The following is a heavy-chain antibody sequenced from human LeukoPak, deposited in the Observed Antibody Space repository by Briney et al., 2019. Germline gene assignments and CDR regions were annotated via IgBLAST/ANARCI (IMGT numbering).Heavy chain of an antibody. V-gene: IGHV3-7*05. CDR1: GFTFSNSW. D-gene: IGHD5-12*01. CDR2: IKQDGSEK. J-gene: IGHJ2*01. Sequence: GGSLRLSCAASGFTFSNSWMSWVRQAPGKGLEWVANIKQDGSEKHYVDSVKGRFTISRDNTKNSLYLQMNNLRTEDTALYYCAKDSGYDVSGWYFDLWGRGTLVTVSS. CDR3: AKDSGYDVSGWYFDL.